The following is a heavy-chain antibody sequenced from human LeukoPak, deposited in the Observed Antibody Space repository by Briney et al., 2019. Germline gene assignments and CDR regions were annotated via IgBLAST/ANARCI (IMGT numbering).Heavy chain of an antibody. J-gene: IGHJ4*02. D-gene: IGHD4-17*01. V-gene: IGHV3-23*01. CDR3: AKREKGTTGRFFDY. CDR1: GFTFSSYA. Sequence: GSLRLSCAASGFTFSSYAMSWVRQAPGKGLEWVSGISEGVGNTYYADSVKGRFTISRDHSKNTLYLQMNSLRAEDTALYYCAKREKGTTGRFFDYWGQGTLVTVSS. CDR2: ISEGVGNT.